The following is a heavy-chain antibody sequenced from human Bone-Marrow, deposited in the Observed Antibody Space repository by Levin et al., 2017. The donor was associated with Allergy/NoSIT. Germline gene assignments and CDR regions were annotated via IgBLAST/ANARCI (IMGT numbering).Heavy chain of an antibody. Sequence: GGSLRLSCAASGFTFSSYGMHWVRQAPGKGLEWVAVISYDGSNKYFADSVKGRFTISRDNSKNTLYLQMNSLRAEDTAVYYCHGNPRFSRMFDYWGQGTLVTVSS. CDR2: ISYDGSNK. CDR1: GFTFSSYG. J-gene: IGHJ4*02. CDR3: HGNPRFSRMFDY. V-gene: IGHV3-30*03. D-gene: IGHD4-23*01.